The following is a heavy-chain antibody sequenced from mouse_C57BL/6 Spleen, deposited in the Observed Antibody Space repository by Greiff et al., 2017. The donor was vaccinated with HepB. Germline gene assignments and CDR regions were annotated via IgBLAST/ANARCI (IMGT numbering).Heavy chain of an antibody. CDR3: TRNFYHYGSSCAMDY. V-gene: IGHV1-15*01. J-gene: IGHJ4*01. Sequence: QVQLKQSGAELVRPGASVTLSCKASGYTFTDYEMHWVKQTPVHGLEWIGAIDPETGGTAYNQKFKGKAILTADKSSSTAYMELRSLTSEDSAVYYYTRNFYHYGSSCAMDYGGQGTAVTVSS. CDR1: GYTFTDYE. CDR2: IDPETGGT. D-gene: IGHD1-1*01.